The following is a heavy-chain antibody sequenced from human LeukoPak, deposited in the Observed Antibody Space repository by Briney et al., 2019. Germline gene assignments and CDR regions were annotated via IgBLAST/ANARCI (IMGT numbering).Heavy chain of an antibody. CDR3: ARVETAMMRV. Sequence: PGGSLRLSCAAHGFSFSDYAMSWVRQAPGKGLEWVSSLSGSGTRILFADSVKGRFTFSRDNSKNTLYLQINSLRAEDTAVYYCARVETAMMRVWGQGILVTVSA. V-gene: IGHV3-23*01. CDR2: LSGSGTRI. J-gene: IGHJ4*02. D-gene: IGHD5-18*01. CDR1: GFSFSDYA.